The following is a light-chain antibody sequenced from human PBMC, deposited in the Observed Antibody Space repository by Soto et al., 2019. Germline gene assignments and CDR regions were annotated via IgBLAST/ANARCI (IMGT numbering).Light chain of an antibody. Sequence: EIVLTQSPGTLSLSPADRATLSCRASQSVTSNYLAWYQQKPGQAPRLLIYGASSRATGIPDRFSGSGSGTDFTLTISRLEPEDFAVYYCQHYNRSPHSWTFGQGTKVEIK. J-gene: IGKJ1*01. CDR2: GAS. CDR3: QHYNRSPHSWT. V-gene: IGKV3-20*01. CDR1: QSVTSNY.